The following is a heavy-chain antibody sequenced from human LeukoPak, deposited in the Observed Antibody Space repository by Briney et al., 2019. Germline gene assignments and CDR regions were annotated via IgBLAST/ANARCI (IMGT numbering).Heavy chain of an antibody. CDR3: ARTSPTSHFDF. Sequence: PGGSLRLSCVPSGFTFTTYWMHWVRQAPGKGLVWVSRINSDGSNSNYADSVKGRFTISRDNARNTLYLQMNGLRAEDTALYYCARTSPTSHFDFWGQGTLVTVSS. CDR1: GFTFTTYW. J-gene: IGHJ4*02. CDR2: INSDGSNS. D-gene: IGHD3-16*01. V-gene: IGHV3-74*01.